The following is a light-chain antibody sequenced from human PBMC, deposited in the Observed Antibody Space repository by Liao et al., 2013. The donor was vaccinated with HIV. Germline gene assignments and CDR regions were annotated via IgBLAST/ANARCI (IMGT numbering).Light chain of an antibody. J-gene: IGLJ2*01. CDR3: QSTDSSGTYVI. CDR2: KDT. V-gene: IGLV3-25*03. Sequence: SYVLTQPPSVSVSPGQTARITCSGDALPKHYAYWYQQRPGQAPVVLMYKDTERPSGIPERFSGSSSGTTVTLTISGVQAEDEADYYCQSTDSSGTYVIFGGGTKLTVL. CDR1: ALPKHY.